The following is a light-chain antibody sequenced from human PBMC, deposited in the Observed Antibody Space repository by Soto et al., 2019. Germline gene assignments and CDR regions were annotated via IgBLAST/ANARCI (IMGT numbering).Light chain of an antibody. J-gene: IGKJ2*01. CDR2: GAS. Sequence: EIVLTQSPGTLSLSPGERATLSCRASQTISPTHLAWYQQQPGQAPRLLIYGASSRATGIPDRFSGSGSGRDFTLTVTRLEPEDFEVYYCQYAGNSRYTFGQGTKLEIK. V-gene: IGKV3-20*01. CDR1: QTISPTH. CDR3: QYAGNSRYT.